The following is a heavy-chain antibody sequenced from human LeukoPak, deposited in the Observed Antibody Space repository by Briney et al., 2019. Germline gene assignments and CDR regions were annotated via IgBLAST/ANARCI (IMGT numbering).Heavy chain of an antibody. V-gene: IGHV1-18*01. CDR2: ISTYNANT. CDR3: ARSSFCSGGTCYSSLDY. J-gene: IGHJ4*02. Sequence: ASVKVSCKASGYTFTSHGISWVRQAPGQGLEWVGWISTYNANTNYAQKLQGRVTMTTDTSTSTAYMELGSLRSDDTAIYYCARSSFCSGGTCYSSLDYWGQGTLVTVSS. CDR1: GYTFTSHG. D-gene: IGHD2-15*01.